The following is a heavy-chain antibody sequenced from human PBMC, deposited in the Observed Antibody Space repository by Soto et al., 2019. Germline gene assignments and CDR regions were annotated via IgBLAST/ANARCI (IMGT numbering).Heavy chain of an antibody. CDR2: ISSSSSTI. Sequence: GGSLRLSCAASGFTFSSYSMNWVRQAPGKGLEWVSYISSSSSTIYYADSVKGRFTISRDNAKNSLYLQMNSLRDEDTAVYYCARGLGFWSGYFGFDYWGQGTLVTVSS. V-gene: IGHV3-48*02. CDR3: ARGLGFWSGYFGFDY. J-gene: IGHJ4*02. D-gene: IGHD3-3*01. CDR1: GFTFSSYS.